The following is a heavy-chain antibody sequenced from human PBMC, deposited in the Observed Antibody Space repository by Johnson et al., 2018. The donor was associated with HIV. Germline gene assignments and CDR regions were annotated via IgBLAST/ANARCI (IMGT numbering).Heavy chain of an antibody. CDR2: ISWNGGST. CDR3: ARDRSPTFIATAGRDGSDI. CDR1: GFTFDDYA. J-gene: IGHJ3*02. V-gene: IGHV3-20*04. D-gene: IGHD6-13*01. Sequence: VQLVESGGGVVRPGGSLRLSCVGSGFTFDDYALSWVRQLPGKGLEWVSGISWNGGSTAYADSVKGRFTISRDNAKNSLYLQMNSLRVDDTALYYWARDRSPTFIATAGRDGSDIWGQGTMVSVSS.